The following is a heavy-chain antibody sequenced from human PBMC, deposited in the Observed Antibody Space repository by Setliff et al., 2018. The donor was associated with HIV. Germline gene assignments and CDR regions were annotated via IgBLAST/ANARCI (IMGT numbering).Heavy chain of an antibody. CDR1: GATFSNSA. V-gene: IGHV1-69*05. CDR2: SIPLFKTV. CDR3: ASGSGYCRNGVCYIGVHKNPDKYYFDY. D-gene: IGHD2-8*01. Sequence: SVKVSCKASGATFSNSALTWVRQAPGQGLEWMGGSIPLFKTVTYAQRFQGRVTITTDELMTTAYMELTSLRSEDTAVYYCASGSGYCRNGVCYIGVHKNPDKYYFDYWGQGTLVTVSS. J-gene: IGHJ4*02.